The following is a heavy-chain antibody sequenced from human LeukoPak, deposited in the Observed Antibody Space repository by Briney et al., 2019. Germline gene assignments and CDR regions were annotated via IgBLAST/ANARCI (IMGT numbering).Heavy chain of an antibody. J-gene: IGHJ4*02. V-gene: IGHV3-48*01. CDR2: ISSSSSTI. CDR1: GFSFSTYS. CDR3: VKTMGAIDHDY. Sequence: GGSLRLSCAASGFSFSTYSMHWVRQAPGKGLEWVTYISSSSSTINYADSVKGRFTNSRDNSKNTLYLQMNSLRAEDTAAYYCVKTMGAIDHDYWGQGTLVTVSS. D-gene: IGHD1-26*01.